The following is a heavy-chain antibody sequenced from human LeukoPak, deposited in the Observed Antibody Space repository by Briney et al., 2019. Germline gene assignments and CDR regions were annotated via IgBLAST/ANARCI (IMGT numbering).Heavy chain of an antibody. CDR1: GFTFSSYA. J-gene: IGHJ4*02. CDR3: AREIGATGNY. Sequence: PGGSLRLSCAASGFTFSSYAMSWVRQAPGKGLEWVSSISSSSSYIYYADSVKGRFTISRDNAKNSLYLQMNSLRAEDTAVYYCAREIGATGNYWGQGTLVTVSS. CDR2: ISSSSSYI. V-gene: IGHV3-21*01. D-gene: IGHD1-26*01.